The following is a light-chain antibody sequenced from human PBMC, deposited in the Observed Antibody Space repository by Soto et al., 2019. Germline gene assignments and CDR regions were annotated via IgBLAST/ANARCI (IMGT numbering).Light chain of an antibody. Sequence: DIQMTQSPSSLSASVGDRVTITCQASQDISNNLNWYQQKPGKAPKLLIYDASNLETGVPSRFSGSGSGTDFTLTISSLQPEDIATYYCQQYDNLPPFTFGPGTKVDIK. CDR1: QDISNN. V-gene: IGKV1-33*01. CDR2: DAS. J-gene: IGKJ3*01. CDR3: QQYDNLPPFT.